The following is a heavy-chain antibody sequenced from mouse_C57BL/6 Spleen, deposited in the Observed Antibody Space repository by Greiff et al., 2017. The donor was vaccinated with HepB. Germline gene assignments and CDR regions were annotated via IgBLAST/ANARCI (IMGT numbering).Heavy chain of an antibody. V-gene: IGHV1-64*01. D-gene: IGHD1-1*01. CDR1: GYTFTSYW. J-gene: IGHJ2*01. CDR2: IHPNSGST. CDR3: ARGGVITTVGRDY. Sequence: QVHLQQPGAELVKPGASVKLSCKASGYTFTSYWMHWVKQRPGQGLEWIGMIHPNSGSTNYNEKFKSKATLTVDKSSSTAYMQLSSLTSEDSAVDYCARGGVITTVGRDYWGQGTTLTVSS.